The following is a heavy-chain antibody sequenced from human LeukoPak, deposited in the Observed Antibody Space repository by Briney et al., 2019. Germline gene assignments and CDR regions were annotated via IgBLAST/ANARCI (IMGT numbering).Heavy chain of an antibody. V-gene: IGHV4-59*08. CDR1: GGSFSGYY. D-gene: IGHD6-13*01. J-gene: IGHJ4*02. CDR2: IYYSGST. CDR3: ARAAADEYYFDY. Sequence: PSETLSLTCAVYGGSFSGYYWSWIRQPPGKGLEWIGYIYYSGSTNYNPSLKSRVTISVDTSKNQFSLKLSSVTAADTAVYYCARAAADEYYFDYWGQGTLVTVSS.